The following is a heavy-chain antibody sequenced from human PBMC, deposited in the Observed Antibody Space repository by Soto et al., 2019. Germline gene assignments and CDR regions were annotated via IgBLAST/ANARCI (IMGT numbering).Heavy chain of an antibody. Sequence: QPGVSLRLSCAASGFTFSSYGMHWVRQSPGKGLEWVAVISYDGSNKYYADSVKGRFTISRDNSKNKLYLQMNSLRAEGTAVYYCAKDCCSSSWYNPKRGTQIRGSYYYYGMDVWGQGTTVTVSS. CDR1: GFTFSSYG. CDR2: ISYDGSNK. D-gene: IGHD6-13*01. J-gene: IGHJ6*02. CDR3: AKDCCSSSWYNPKRGTQIRGSYYYYGMDV. V-gene: IGHV3-30*18.